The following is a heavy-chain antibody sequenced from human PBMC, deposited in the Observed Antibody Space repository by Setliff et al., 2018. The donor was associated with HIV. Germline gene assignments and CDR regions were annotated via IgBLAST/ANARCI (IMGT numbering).Heavy chain of an antibody. CDR3: ARSRPRSMDFYMDV. CDR1: GGSFSGYF. CDR2: IYYSGST. V-gene: IGHV4-34*11. J-gene: IGHJ6*03. D-gene: IGHD2-8*01. Sequence: PSETLSLTCAVYGGSFSGYFWSWIRQPPGKGLEWIGSIYYSGSTNYNPSLKSRVTVSLDTSQNQLSLNLSSVTAADTAVYYCARSRPRSMDFYMDVWGKGTTVTVSS.